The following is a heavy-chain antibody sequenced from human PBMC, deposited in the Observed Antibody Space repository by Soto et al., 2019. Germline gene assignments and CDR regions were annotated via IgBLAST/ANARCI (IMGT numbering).Heavy chain of an antibody. CDR2: IYNGGST. J-gene: IGHJ4*02. Sequence: SETLSLTCTVSVVSISSYYWNWIRQPPGKGLEWFGYIYNGGSTNYHPSLKRRVTISVDTSKNQFSLKLTSVTAADTAVYYCAAPPRYWGQGTLVT. CDR3: AAPPRY. V-gene: IGHV4-59*01. CDR1: VVSISSYY.